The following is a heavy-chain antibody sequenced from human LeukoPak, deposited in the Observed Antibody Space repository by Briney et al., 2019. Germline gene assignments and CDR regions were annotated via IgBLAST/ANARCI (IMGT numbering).Heavy chain of an antibody. CDR3: ARGPIAAAFDI. J-gene: IGHJ3*02. CDR1: GYTFTGYY. Sequence: GASVKVSCKASGYTFTGYYIHWVRQAPGQGLEWMGWINPNSGGTNYAQKFQGRVTMTRDTSIRTAYMELSRLRSDDTAMYYCARGPIAAAFDIWGQGTMVTVSS. V-gene: IGHV1-2*02. CDR2: INPNSGGT. D-gene: IGHD2-15*01.